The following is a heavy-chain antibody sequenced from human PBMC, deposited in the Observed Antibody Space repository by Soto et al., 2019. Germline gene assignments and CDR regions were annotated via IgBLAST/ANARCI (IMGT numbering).Heavy chain of an antibody. V-gene: IGHV3-23*01. J-gene: IGHJ4*02. Sequence: GGSLRLSCEGSGFTFSSFAMAWVRQAPGKGLEWLSSVSADGVSSFSADSVRGRFRVSRDNSKNTLFLQMRFLRVEDTAVYYCAKTRQAPVGTHFFDLWGQGTQVTVSS. CDR3: AKTRQAPVGTHFFDL. CDR1: GFTFSSFA. CDR2: VSADGVSS.